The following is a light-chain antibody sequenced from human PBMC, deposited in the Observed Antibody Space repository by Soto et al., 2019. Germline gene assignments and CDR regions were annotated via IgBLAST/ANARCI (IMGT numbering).Light chain of an antibody. CDR3: HQYNSYST. V-gene: IGKV1-5*03. CDR2: KAS. J-gene: IGKJ1*01. CDR1: QSISAW. Sequence: DIQMTQSPSTLSASVVDRFSINGRASQSISAWLAWYQQKPGKAPRLLIYKASKLENGVPSRFSGSGSGTEFTLTISSLQPDDFATYYCHQYNSYSTFGKRTKV.